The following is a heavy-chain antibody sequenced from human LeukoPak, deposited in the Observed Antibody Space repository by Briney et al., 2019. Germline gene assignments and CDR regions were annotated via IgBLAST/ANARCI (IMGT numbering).Heavy chain of an antibody. Sequence: AGRSLRLSSTASGVTFGDYAMSWVRQAPGEGLEWVGFIRSKAYGGTTEYAASVKGRFTISRDDSKSIAYLQMNSLKTEDTAVYYCTRVLGGSSSPLTIDYWGQGTLVTVSS. V-gene: IGHV3-49*04. J-gene: IGHJ4*02. CDR2: IRSKAYGGTT. D-gene: IGHD6-13*01. CDR3: TRVLGGSSSPLTIDY. CDR1: GVTFGDYA.